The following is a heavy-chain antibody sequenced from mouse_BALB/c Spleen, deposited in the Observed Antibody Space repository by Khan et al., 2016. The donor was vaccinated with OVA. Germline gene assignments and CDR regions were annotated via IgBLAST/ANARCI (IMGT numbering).Heavy chain of an antibody. Sequence: EVELVESGGDLVQPSRSLNLSCAVSGFTFSSYTMSWVRQTPQERQVWVAFFTNGGGNTSYPDTVKSRFTVSRDNAKNILFLQLNSLKSEDTAMYYCTRPSTTEYDDVIDFWGQGTSVTVSS. CDR3: TRPSTTEYDDVIDF. V-gene: IGHV5-12-2*01. CDR2: FTNGGGNT. CDR1: GFTFSSYT. J-gene: IGHJ4*01. D-gene: IGHD1-1*01.